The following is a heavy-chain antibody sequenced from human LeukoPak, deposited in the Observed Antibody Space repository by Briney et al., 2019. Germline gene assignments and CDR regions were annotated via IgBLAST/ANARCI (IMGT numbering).Heavy chain of an antibody. D-gene: IGHD1-26*01. CDR1: GYTFTNYG. V-gene: IGHV1-18*01. CDR2: ISGYNGNT. J-gene: IGHJ3*02. Sequence: ASVKVSCKASGYTFTNYGISWVRQAPGQGLDWMGWISGYNGNTNYAPKVQGRVTMTTDTYTSTAYMELRSLRSDDTAVYYCARRGGSYDDAFDIWGQGTMVTVSS. CDR3: ARRGGSYDDAFDI.